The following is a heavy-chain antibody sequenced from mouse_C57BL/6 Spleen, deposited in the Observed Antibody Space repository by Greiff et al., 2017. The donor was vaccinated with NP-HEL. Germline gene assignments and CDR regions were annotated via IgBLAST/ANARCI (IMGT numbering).Heavy chain of an antibody. D-gene: IGHD1-1*01. Sequence: EVQLVESGPVLVKPGASVKMSCKASGYTFTDYYMNWVKQSHGKSLEWIGVINPYNGGTSYNQKFKGKATLTVDKSSSTAYMELNSLTSEDSAVYYCARGPYYYGSSGDYYFDYWGQGTTLTVSS. CDR2: INPYNGGT. J-gene: IGHJ2*01. V-gene: IGHV1-19*01. CDR1: GYTFTDYY. CDR3: ARGPYYYGSSGDYYFDY.